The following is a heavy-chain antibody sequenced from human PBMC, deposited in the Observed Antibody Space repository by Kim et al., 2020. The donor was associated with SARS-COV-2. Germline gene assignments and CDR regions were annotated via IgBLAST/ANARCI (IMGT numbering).Heavy chain of an antibody. CDR1: GFTFSSYS. D-gene: IGHD5-18*01. CDR2: ISSSSSYI. Sequence: GGSLRLSCAASGFTFSSYSMNWVRQAPGKGLEWVSSISSSSSYIYYADSVKGRFTISRDNAKNSLYLQMNSLRAEDTAVYYCARDSVRGYSYGFNWFDPWGQGTLVTVSS. CDR3: ARDSVRGYSYGFNWFDP. V-gene: IGHV3-21*01. J-gene: IGHJ5*02.